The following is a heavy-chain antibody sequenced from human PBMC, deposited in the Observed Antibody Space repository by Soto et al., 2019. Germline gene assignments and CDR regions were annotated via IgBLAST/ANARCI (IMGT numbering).Heavy chain of an antibody. CDR3: ARHKFCCGYCYSAFRVYYYYYGMDV. Sequence: SETLSLTCTVPGGSISSSSYYWGWIRQPPGKGLEWIGSIYYSGSTYYNKSLKSRVTISVDTSKNKFSLKLSSVTAADTAVYYCARHKFCCGYCYSAFRVYYYYYGMDVWGQGTTVTVSS. D-gene: IGHD2-21*02. CDR1: GGSISSSSYY. CDR2: IYYSGST. V-gene: IGHV4-39*01. J-gene: IGHJ6*02.